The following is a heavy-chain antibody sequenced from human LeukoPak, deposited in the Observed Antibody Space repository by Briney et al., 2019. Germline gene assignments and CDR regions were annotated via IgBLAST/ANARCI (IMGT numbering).Heavy chain of an antibody. J-gene: IGHJ3*02. CDR2: IYYSGST. CDR1: GGSISSSSYY. Sequence: SETLSLTCTVSGGSISSSSYYWGWIRQPPGKGLEWIGSIYYSGSTYYNPSLKSRVTIPVDTSKNQFSLKLSSVTAADTAVYYCASSQYYDFWSGPRAFDIWGQGTMVTVSS. CDR3: ASSQYYDFWSGPRAFDI. D-gene: IGHD3-3*01. V-gene: IGHV4-39*07.